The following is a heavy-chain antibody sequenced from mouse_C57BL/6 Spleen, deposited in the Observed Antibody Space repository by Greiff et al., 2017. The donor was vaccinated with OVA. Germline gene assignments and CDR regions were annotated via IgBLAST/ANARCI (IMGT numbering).Heavy chain of an antibody. V-gene: IGHV1-82*01. CDR1: GYAFSSSW. CDR2: IYPGDGDT. D-gene: IGHD4-1*02. J-gene: IGHJ2*01. CDR3: ARAINWDFDY. Sequence: VKLMESGPELVKPGASVKISCKASGYAFSSSWMNWVKQRPGKGLEWIGRIYPGDGDTNYNGKFKGKATLTADKSSSTAYMQLSSLTSEDSAVYFCARAINWDFDYWGQGTTLTVSS.